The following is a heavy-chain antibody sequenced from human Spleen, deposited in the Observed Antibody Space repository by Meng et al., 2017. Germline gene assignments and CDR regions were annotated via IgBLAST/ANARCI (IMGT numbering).Heavy chain of an antibody. D-gene: IGHD5-24*01. CDR3: ARDAHLEEMAMDY. V-gene: IGHV1-69*06. CDR2: IIPMLGTA. Sequence: QVQLGQSGAEVKKPGSSVKVSCKASGGSFSSYAFSWVRQAPGQGLEWMGGIIPMLGTANYAQKFQGRVRITADKSTSTAYMELSSLRSEDTAVYYCARDAHLEEMAMDYWGQGTLVTVSS. CDR1: GGSFSSYA. J-gene: IGHJ4*02.